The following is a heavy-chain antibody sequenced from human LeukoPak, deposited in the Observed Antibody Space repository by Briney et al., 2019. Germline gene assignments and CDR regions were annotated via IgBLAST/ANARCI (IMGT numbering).Heavy chain of an antibody. D-gene: IGHD1-1*01. Sequence: SETLSLTCTVSGGSISSDYWSWIRQPPGKRLEWIGNIYYTGTTKYNPSLESRVTVSVDTSKNQFSLKLTSVTAADTAVYYCERPKPTAPFDYWGQGNQVTVSS. V-gene: IGHV4-59*01. CDR3: ERPKPTAPFDY. CDR2: IYYTGTT. CDR1: GGSISSDY. J-gene: IGHJ4*02.